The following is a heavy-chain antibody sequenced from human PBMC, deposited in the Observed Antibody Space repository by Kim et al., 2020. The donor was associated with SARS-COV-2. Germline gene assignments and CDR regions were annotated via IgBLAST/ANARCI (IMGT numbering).Heavy chain of an antibody. J-gene: IGHJ3*02. CDR3: AKGGWWELRWGAFDI. CDR2: ISWNSGSI. D-gene: IGHD1-26*01. V-gene: IGHV3-9*01. CDR1: GFTFGDYA. Sequence: GGSLRLSCAASGFTFGDYAMHWVRQAPGKGLEWVSGISWNSGSIGYADSVKGRFTISRDNAKNSLYLQMNSLRAEDTALYYCAKGGWWELRWGAFDIWGQGTMVTVSS.